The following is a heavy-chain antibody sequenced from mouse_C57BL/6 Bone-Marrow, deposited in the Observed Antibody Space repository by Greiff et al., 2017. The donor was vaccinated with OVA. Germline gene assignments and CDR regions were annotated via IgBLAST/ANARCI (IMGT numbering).Heavy chain of an antibody. CDR1: GFTFSDYY. CDR2: ISNGGGST. D-gene: IGHD2-3*01. CDR3: ARHGDGYWYFDV. V-gene: IGHV5-12*01. Sequence: EVQVVESGGGLVQPGGSLKLSCAASGFTFSDYYMYWVRQTPEKRLEWVAYISNGGGSTYYPDTVKGRFTISRDNAKNTLYLQMSRLKSEDTAMYYCARHGDGYWYFDVWGTGTTVTVSS. J-gene: IGHJ1*03.